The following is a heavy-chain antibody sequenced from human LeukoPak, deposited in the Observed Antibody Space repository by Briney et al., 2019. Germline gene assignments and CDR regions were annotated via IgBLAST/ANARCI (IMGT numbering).Heavy chain of an antibody. J-gene: IGHJ4*02. CDR3: VGDTPPGGDYYFDY. V-gene: IGHV3-33*01. D-gene: IGHD3-16*01. Sequence: GGSLRLSCGASGFSLSTYGMHWVRQAPGKGLEWVALIWNAGTNTYYADSVKGRFTISRDNSKNTLYLQMNSLRAEDTAVYYCVGDTPPGGDYYFDYWGQGTLVIVSS. CDR1: GFSLSTYG. CDR2: IWNAGTNT.